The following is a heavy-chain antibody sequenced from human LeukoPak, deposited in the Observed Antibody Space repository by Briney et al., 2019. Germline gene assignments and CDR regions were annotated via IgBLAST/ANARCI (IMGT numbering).Heavy chain of an antibody. Sequence: SQTLSLTCVIPGDSVSSNSAAWNWIRQSPSGGLEWLGRTSYRSRWYNDFALSVKSRTTINPDTTKNQFSLRLNSVTPEDTAVYYCARDPAGDLAFDIWGQGTMVTVSS. J-gene: IGHJ3*02. D-gene: IGHD7-27*01. CDR1: GDSVSSNSAA. CDR2: TSYRSRWYN. V-gene: IGHV6-1*01. CDR3: ARDPAGDLAFDI.